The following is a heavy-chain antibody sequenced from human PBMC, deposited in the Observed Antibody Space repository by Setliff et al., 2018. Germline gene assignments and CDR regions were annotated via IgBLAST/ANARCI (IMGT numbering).Heavy chain of an antibody. Sequence: SETLSLTCDVFGGSFGDYYWSWIRQPAGKGLEWIGHIDRSGNTNFNPSLRSRVTISGDRSKNQFSLELSSVTAADTAVYYCARDLDYQYYYDSSGRDAFDIWGQGTMVTVSS. J-gene: IGHJ3*02. CDR1: GGSFGDYY. CDR3: ARDLDYQYYYDSSGRDAFDI. D-gene: IGHD3-22*01. CDR2: IDRSGNT. V-gene: IGHV4-4*07.